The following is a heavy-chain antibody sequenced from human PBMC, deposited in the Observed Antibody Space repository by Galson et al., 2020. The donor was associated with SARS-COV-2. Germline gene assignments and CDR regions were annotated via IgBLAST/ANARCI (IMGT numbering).Heavy chain of an antibody. CDR2: ISAYNGNT. V-gene: IGHV1-18*04. CDR1: GYTFTSYG. D-gene: IGHD1-26*01. Sequence: ASVKVSCKASGYTFTSYGISWVRQAPGQGLEWMGWISAYNGNTNYAQKLQGRVTMTTDTSTSTAYMELRSLRSDDTAVYYCARLVGAETSPPPPTDDYYYYYGMDVWGQGTTVTVSS. J-gene: IGHJ6*02. CDR3: ARLVGAETSPPPPTDDYYYYYGMDV.